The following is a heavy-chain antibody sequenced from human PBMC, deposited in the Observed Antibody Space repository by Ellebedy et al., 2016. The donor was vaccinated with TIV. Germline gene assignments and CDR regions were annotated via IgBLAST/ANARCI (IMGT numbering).Heavy chain of an antibody. Sequence: MPSETLSLTCTVSGGSFRSGSFYWSCLRQPPGLELEWIGYIYDSGSTNHNPSLKSRVTISVDTSKNQFSLKLSSVTAADTAVYYCARAAQPNCSGGSCYRMDYWGQGTLVTVSS. V-gene: IGHV4-61*01. CDR1: GGSFRSGSFY. CDR3: ARAAQPNCSGGSCYRMDY. CDR2: IYDSGST. J-gene: IGHJ4*02. D-gene: IGHD2-15*01.